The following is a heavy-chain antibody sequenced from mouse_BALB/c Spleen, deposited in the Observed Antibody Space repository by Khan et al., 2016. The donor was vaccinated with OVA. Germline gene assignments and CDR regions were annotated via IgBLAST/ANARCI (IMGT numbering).Heavy chain of an antibody. CDR2: VNPNTDNI. J-gene: IGHJ3*01. D-gene: IGHD2-14*01. CDR1: GYSFTLYY. V-gene: IGHV1-26*01. CDR3: ARGYDFFAS. Sequence: EVELVEPGPDLVKPGASVKISCKASGYSFTLYYMSWVKQSHGKSLEWIGRVNPNTDNINYNQEFKGKAILTVDKSSNTAYMELRSLTSEDSAVYFCARGYDFFASWGQGTLVTVSA.